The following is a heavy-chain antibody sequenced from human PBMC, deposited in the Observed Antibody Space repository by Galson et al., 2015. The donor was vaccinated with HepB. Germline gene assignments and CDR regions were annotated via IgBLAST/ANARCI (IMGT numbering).Heavy chain of an antibody. J-gene: IGHJ4*02. V-gene: IGHV1-69*13. Sequence: SVKVSCKASGGTFSSYAISWVRQAPGQGLEWMGGIIPIFGTANYAQKFQGRVTITADESTSTAYMELSSLRSEDTAVYYCASVSYYYGSGSYRCDYWGQGTLVTVSS. CDR2: IIPIFGTA. D-gene: IGHD3-10*01. CDR1: GGTFSSYA. CDR3: ASVSYYYGSGSYRCDY.